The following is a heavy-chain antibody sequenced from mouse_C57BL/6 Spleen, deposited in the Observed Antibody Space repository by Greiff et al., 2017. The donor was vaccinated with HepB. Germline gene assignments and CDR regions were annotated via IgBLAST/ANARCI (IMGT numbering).Heavy chain of an antibody. J-gene: IGHJ1*03. Sequence: QVQLKQSGPELVKPGASVKISCKASGYAFSSSWMNWVKQRPGKGLEWIGRIYPGDGDTNYNGKFKGKATLTADKSSSTAYMQLSSLTSEDSAVYVCARSPVPNWYFGVRGTGTTVTVSS. CDR3: ARSPVPNWYFGV. D-gene: IGHD1-1*01. CDR1: GYAFSSSW. CDR2: IYPGDGDT. V-gene: IGHV1-82*01.